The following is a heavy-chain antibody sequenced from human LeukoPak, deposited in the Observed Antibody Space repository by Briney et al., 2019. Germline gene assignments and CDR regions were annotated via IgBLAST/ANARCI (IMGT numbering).Heavy chain of an antibody. D-gene: IGHD6-13*01. Sequence: SETLSLTCTVSGGSVSTYYWNWIRQPPGKGLEWIGYIYYSGYTNYNPSLKSRVTISVDTSKNQFSLNLSSVTAADTAVYYCARGKSSSWIPFDYWGQGSLVTVSS. J-gene: IGHJ4*02. CDR2: IYYSGYT. CDR3: ARGKSSSWIPFDY. V-gene: IGHV4-59*02. CDR1: GGSVSTYY.